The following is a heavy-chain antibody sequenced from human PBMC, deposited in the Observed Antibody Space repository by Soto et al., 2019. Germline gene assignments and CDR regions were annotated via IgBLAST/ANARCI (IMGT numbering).Heavy chain of an antibody. CDR1: GGSISSGGYY. V-gene: IGHV4-30-4*08. Sequence: PSETLSLTCTVSGGSISSGGYYWSWIRQHPGKGLERIGYIYYSGFTYYNPSLKSRVTISVDTSKNQFSLKLSSVTAADTAVYYCARVVIVAAAGNYNWFDPWGQGTLVTVSS. J-gene: IGHJ5*02. CDR3: ARVVIVAAAGNYNWFDP. D-gene: IGHD6-13*01. CDR2: IYYSGFT.